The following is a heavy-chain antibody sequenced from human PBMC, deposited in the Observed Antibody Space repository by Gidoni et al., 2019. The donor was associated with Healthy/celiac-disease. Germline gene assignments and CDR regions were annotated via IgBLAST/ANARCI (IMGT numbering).Heavy chain of an antibody. CDR1: GFSLSTSGMC. J-gene: IGHJ4*02. D-gene: IGHD3-10*01. CDR3: ARIRCRWFGELWVDY. CDR2: IDWDDDK. V-gene: IGHV2-70*01. Sequence: QVTLRESGPALVKPTQTLTLTCTFSGFSLSTSGMCVSWIRQPPGKALEWLALIDWDDDKYYSTSLKTRLTISKDTSKNQVVLTMTNMDPVDTATYYCARIRCRWFGELWVDYWGQGTLVTVSS.